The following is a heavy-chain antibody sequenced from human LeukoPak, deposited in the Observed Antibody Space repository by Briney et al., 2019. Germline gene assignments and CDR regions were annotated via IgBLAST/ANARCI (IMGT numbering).Heavy chain of an antibody. CDR2: IIPILDSA. Sequence: GASVKVSCKASGGTFTNYAINWVRQAPGQGLEWMGGIIPILDSADYAQKFQGRVTIIADESTSTAYMELSRLRSEDTAVYYCARIQYYYGSGNFHWGFDVWGQGTPVTVS. CDR1: GGTFTNYA. CDR3: ARIQYYYGSGNFHWGFDV. D-gene: IGHD3-10*01. V-gene: IGHV1-69*13. J-gene: IGHJ6*02.